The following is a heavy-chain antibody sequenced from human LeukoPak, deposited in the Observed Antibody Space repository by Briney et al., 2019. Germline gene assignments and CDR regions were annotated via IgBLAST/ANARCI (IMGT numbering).Heavy chain of an antibody. CDR1: GGSISISSYY. V-gene: IGHV4-39*01. CDR2: IYYSGTT. D-gene: IGHD1-26*01. CDR3: ARHDSGGYSAVGDNLFDP. Sequence: PSETLSHSRTVSGGSISISSYYWGWIRQTPGEGLEWIATIYYSGTTYYNPSLKSRVTISVDTSKNQFSLKLSSVTAADTAVYYCARHDSGGYSAVGDNLFDPWGQGTLVTVSS. J-gene: IGHJ5*02.